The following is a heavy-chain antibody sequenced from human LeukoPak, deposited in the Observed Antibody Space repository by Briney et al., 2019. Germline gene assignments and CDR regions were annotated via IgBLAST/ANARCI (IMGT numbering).Heavy chain of an antibody. CDR1: GGSISSGGYY. CDR3: ARLGRGIEPARGPYYYYYYMDV. Sequence: SETLSLTCTVSGGSISSGGYYWSWIRQHPGKGLEWIGYIYYSGSTYYNPSLKSRVTISVDTSKNQFSLKLSSVTAADTAVYYCARLGRGIEPARGPYYYYYYMDVWGKGTTVTVSS. CDR2: IYYSGST. J-gene: IGHJ6*03. V-gene: IGHV4-31*03. D-gene: IGHD2-2*01.